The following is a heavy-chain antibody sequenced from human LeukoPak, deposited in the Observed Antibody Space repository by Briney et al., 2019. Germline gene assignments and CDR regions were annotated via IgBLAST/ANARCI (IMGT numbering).Heavy chain of an antibody. CDR1: VFTFSRLA. CDR2: ISASGP. Sequence: GGSLRLSCAASVFTFSRLAMTWVRQAPGKGLEWVSTISASGPYCADAVRGRFTISRDNSRNTLSLQMDSLRAEDTAVYYCAKDHESDGYPCLDHWGLGTLVTVSS. CDR3: AKDHESDGYPCLDH. D-gene: IGHD3-22*01. V-gene: IGHV3-23*01. J-gene: IGHJ4*02.